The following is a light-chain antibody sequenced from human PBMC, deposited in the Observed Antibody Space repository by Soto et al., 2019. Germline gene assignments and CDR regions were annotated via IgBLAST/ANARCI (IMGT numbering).Light chain of an antibody. Sequence: EIVLTQSPGTLSLSPGERATLSCRASQSVSSSYLAWYQQKPGQAPRLLIYGASSRVTGIPDRFSGSGSGTDSSLTISRLEPEDFAVYYCQQYGSSPIFTFGTGTKVDI. CDR2: GAS. V-gene: IGKV3-20*01. CDR1: QSVSSSY. J-gene: IGKJ3*01. CDR3: QQYGSSPIFT.